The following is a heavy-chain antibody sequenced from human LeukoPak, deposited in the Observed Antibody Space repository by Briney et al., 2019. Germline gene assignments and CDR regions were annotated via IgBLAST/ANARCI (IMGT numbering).Heavy chain of an antibody. CDR3: ARGPASIAVAGMDY. J-gene: IGHJ4*02. V-gene: IGHV4-39*01. CDR1: GGSISSSSYY. Sequence: SETLSLTCTVSGGSISSSSYYWGWIRQPPGKGLEWIGSIYYSGSTYYNPSLKSRVTISVDTSKNQFSLKLSSVTAADTAVYYCARGPASIAVAGMDYWGQGTLVTVSS. D-gene: IGHD6-19*01. CDR2: IYYSGST.